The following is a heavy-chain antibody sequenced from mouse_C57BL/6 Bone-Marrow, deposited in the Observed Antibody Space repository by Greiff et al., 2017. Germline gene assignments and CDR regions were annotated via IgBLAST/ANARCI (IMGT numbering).Heavy chain of an antibody. CDR1: GYTFTSYD. D-gene: IGHD2-3*01. Sequence: VQLVESGPELVKPGASVKLSCKASGYTFTSYDINWVKQRPGQGLEWIGWLYPRDGSTKYNEKFKGKATLTVDTSSSTAYMELHSLTSEDSAVYVWAREGYGYYDWYFDVWGTGTTVTVSS. CDR2: LYPRDGST. J-gene: IGHJ1*03. CDR3: AREGYGYYDWYFDV. V-gene: IGHV1-85*01.